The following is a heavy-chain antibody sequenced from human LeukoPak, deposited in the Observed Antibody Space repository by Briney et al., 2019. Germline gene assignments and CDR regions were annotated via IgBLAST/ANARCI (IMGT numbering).Heavy chain of an antibody. V-gene: IGHV3-74*01. CDR1: GNYW. J-gene: IGHJ4*02. Sequence: GGSLRLSCAASGNYWMHWVRQAPGKALVWVFHINSDGSWKSYADSVKGRFTISKDNAKNTVYLQMNSLRAEDTAVYYCVSFYETYWGRGTLVTVSS. CDR2: INSDGSWK. CDR3: VSFYETY. D-gene: IGHD2/OR15-2a*01.